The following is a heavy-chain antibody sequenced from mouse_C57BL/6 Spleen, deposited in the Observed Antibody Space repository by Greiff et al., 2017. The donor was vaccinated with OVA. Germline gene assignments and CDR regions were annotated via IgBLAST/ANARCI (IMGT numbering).Heavy chain of an antibody. CDR2: ISYDGSN. CDR1: GYSITSGYY. Sequence: EVQLKESGPGLVKPSQSLSLTCSVTGYSITSGYYWNWIRQFPGNKLEWMGYISYDGSNNYNPSLKNRISITRDTSKNQFFLKLNSVTTEDTATYYCARDQGFYWGQGTTLTVSS. CDR3: ARDQGFY. V-gene: IGHV3-6*01. J-gene: IGHJ2*01.